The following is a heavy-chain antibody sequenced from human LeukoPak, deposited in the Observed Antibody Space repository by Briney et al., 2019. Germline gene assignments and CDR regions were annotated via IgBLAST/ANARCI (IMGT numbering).Heavy chain of an antibody. CDR1: GFLFSTCA. D-gene: IGHD2-2*02. CDR2: IGGSVGGA. CDR3: AKKGCTSISCYNNF. J-gene: IGHJ4*02. Sequence: GSLRLSCEASGFLFSTCAMSWVRQAPGKGLEWVSAIGGSVGGAYYADSVKGRFTISRDNSKNTLYLQMNSLRAEDTAIYYCAKKGCTSISCYNNFWGQGTLVTVSS. V-gene: IGHV3-23*01.